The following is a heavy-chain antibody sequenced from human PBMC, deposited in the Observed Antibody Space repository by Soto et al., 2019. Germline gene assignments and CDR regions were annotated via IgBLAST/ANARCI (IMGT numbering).Heavy chain of an antibody. J-gene: IGHJ4*01. CDR1: GYTFTTYG. CDR3: ARVRQWERVIY. D-gene: IGHD1-26*01. Sequence: QVQLVQSGVDVKMPGASVKLSCKTYGYTFTTYGVTWVRQVSGQGLEWIGWVSGYNGNTNYAQKFEDRVIMTTDTAMSSARSEVRAVSSDERGICDQARVRQWERVIYWGGGTLFTVSP. V-gene: IGHV1-18*01. CDR2: VSGYNGNT.